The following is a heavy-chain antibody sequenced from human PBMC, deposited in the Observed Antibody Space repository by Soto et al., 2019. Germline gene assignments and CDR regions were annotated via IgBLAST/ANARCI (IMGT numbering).Heavy chain of an antibody. CDR1: GFTFSSYS. D-gene: IGHD2-21*02. CDR3: ARDLFVVVTGTRSGP. Sequence: EVQLVESGGGLVKPGGSLRLSCAASGFTFSSYSMNWVRQAPGKGLEWVSSISSSSSYIYYADSVKGRFTISRDNAKNSLYLQMNSLRAEDTAVYYCARDLFVVVTGTRSGPWGQGTLVTVSS. CDR2: ISSSSSYI. J-gene: IGHJ5*02. V-gene: IGHV3-21*01.